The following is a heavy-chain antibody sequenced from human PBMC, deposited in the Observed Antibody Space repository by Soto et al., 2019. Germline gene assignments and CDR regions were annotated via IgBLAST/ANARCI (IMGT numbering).Heavy chain of an antibody. D-gene: IGHD5-12*01. Sequence: SETLSLTCTVSGGSISSSSYYWGWIRHPPGKGLEWIGSIYYSGSTYYNPSLKSRVTISVDTSKNQFSLKLSSVTAADTAVYYCARVRLVATIRVGDYYYGMDVWGQGTTVTVSS. CDR1: GGSISSSSYY. J-gene: IGHJ6*02. CDR3: ARVRLVATIRVGDYYYGMDV. V-gene: IGHV4-39*01. CDR2: IYYSGST.